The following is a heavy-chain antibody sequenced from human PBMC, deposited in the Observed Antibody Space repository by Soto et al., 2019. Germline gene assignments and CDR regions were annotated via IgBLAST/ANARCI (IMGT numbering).Heavy chain of an antibody. CDR3: AKAHTVAPDY. V-gene: IGHV3-30*18. J-gene: IGHJ4*02. D-gene: IGHD4-17*01. CDR1: GFTFSSYG. Sequence: LRLSCAASGFTFSSYGMHWVRQAPGKGLEWVAVISYDGSNKYYADSVKGRSTISRDNSKNTLYLQMNSLRAEDTAVYYCAKAHTVAPDYWGQGTLVTVS. CDR2: ISYDGSNK.